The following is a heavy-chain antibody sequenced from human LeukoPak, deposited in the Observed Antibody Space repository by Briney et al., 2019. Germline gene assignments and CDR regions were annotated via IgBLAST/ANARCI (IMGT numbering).Heavy chain of an antibody. Sequence: GGSLRLSCAVSGFRVSDYYMSWVRQAPGKGLEWVGLIRDSGEAFYADFVRGRFAISRDESENTLYLQMNSLRVEDTAVYYCAKASWVSNADAVLWGQGTLVTVSS. J-gene: IGHJ4*02. D-gene: IGHD1-1*01. CDR3: AKASWVSNADAVL. CDR2: IRDSGEA. CDR1: GFRVSDYY. V-gene: IGHV3-53*05.